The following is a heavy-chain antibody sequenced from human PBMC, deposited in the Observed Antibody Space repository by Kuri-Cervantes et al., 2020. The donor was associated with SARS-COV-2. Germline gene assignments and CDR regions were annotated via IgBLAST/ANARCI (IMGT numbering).Heavy chain of an antibody. CDR3: ARSTRITIFVDY. D-gene: IGHD3-3*01. J-gene: IGHJ4*02. CDR1: GFLFSASA. V-gene: IGHV3-73*01. CDR2: VRGKANNYAT. Sequence: GGSLRLSCEVSGFLFSASAIHWVRQGSGKGLEWVGRVRGKANNYATAYAASVKGRFTISRDNSKNTLYLQMNSLRAEDTAVYYCARSTRITIFVDYWGQGTLVTVSS.